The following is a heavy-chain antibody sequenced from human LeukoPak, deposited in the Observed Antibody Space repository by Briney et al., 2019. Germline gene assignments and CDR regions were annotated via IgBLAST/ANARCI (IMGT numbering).Heavy chain of an antibody. V-gene: IGHV1-2*02. CDR2: INPNSGGT. Sequence: ASVKVSCKASGYTFTGYYMHWVRQAPGQGLEWMGWINPNSGGTNYAQKFQGRVTMTRDTSISTAYVELSRLRSDDTAVYYCARNLDCSGGSCYSFALQLFDYWGQGTLVTVSS. CDR1: GYTFTGYY. D-gene: IGHD2-15*01. J-gene: IGHJ4*02. CDR3: ARNLDCSGGSCYSFALQLFDY.